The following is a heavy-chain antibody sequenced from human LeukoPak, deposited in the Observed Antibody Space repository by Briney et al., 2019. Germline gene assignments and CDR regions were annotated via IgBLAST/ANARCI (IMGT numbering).Heavy chain of an antibody. Sequence: GGSLRLSCIASGFTFSHYGFHWVRQAPGKGLEWVAVIWSDRSNKYYGDSVKGRFIIYRDDSQNTVYLQMNSLRAEDTAVYYCAKDAQRGFDYSNSLEYWGQGSLVTVSS. J-gene: IGHJ4*02. CDR1: GFTFSHYG. V-gene: IGHV3-33*06. D-gene: IGHD4-11*01. CDR2: IWSDRSNK. CDR3: AKDAQRGFDYSNSLEY.